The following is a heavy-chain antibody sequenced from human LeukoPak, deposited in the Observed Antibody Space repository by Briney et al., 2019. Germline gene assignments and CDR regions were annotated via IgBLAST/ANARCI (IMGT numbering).Heavy chain of an antibody. J-gene: IGHJ4*02. CDR3: TRGAGTSWFDY. V-gene: IGHV1-46*01. CDR1: GYTFTSYY. D-gene: IGHD2-2*01. Sequence: ASVKVSCKSSGYTFTSYYMHWVRQAPGQGLEWMGIINPSGGSTSYAQKFQGRVTMTRDMSTSTVYMELSSLTSDDTAVYYCTRGAGTSWFDYWGQGSLVTVSS. CDR2: INPSGGST.